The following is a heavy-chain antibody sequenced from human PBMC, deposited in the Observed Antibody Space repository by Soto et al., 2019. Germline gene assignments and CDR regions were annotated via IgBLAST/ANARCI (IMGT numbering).Heavy chain of an antibody. Sequence: SGPTLVNPTQTLTLTCTFSGFSLSTTGVGVGWIRQPPGKALEWVASVYWNDDQRFSPSLRSRLSITKDTSKNQVVLTMTNMDPVDTATYYCAHRRGSSGPFDYWGQGTLVTVSS. D-gene: IGHD6-19*01. CDR1: GFSLSTTGVG. CDR3: AHRRGSSGPFDY. V-gene: IGHV2-5*01. J-gene: IGHJ4*02. CDR2: VYWNDDQ.